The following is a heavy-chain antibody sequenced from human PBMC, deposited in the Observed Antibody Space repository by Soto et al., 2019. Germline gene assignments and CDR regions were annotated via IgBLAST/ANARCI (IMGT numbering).Heavy chain of an antibody. CDR3: ARAPGVVLAALWDGGMDV. V-gene: IGHV3-21*01. Sequence: PGGSLRLSCAASGFTFSSYNMNWVRQAPGQGLEWVSSISSGSSYIYDANSVKGRFTISRENAKNSVYLQMNSLRAVDTAMYYCARAPGVVLAALWDGGMDVWGQGITVTVSS. J-gene: IGHJ6*02. D-gene: IGHD2-15*01. CDR1: GFTFSSYN. CDR2: ISSGSSYI.